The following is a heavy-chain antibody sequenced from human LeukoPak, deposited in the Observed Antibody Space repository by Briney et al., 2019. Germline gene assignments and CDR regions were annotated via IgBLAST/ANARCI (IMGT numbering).Heavy chain of an antibody. D-gene: IGHD3-16*02. J-gene: IGHJ4*02. Sequence: SETLSLTCAVYGGSFSGYYWSWIRQPPGKGLEWIGEINHSGSTNYNPSLTSRVTISVDTSKNQFSPKLSSVTAADTAVYYCARGHSYYDYVWGSYPFDYWGQGTLVTVSS. CDR2: INHSGST. CDR1: GGSFSGYY. CDR3: ARGHSYYDYVWGSYPFDY. V-gene: IGHV4-34*01.